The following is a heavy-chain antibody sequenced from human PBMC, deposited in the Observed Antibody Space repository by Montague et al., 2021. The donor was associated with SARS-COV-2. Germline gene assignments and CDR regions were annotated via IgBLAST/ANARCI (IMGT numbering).Heavy chain of an antibody. CDR2: IYWDDDK. CDR3: VHSYADYLFDX. D-gene: IGHD4-17*01. CDR1: GFSLRTSGVG. J-gene: IGHJ4*02. Sequence: PALVKPTQTLTLTCSFSGFSLRTSGVGVGWIRQPPGKALEWLAVIYWDDDKRYSPSLKSRLTITKDTSKNQVVPTMTNMDPVDTATYYCVHSYADYLFDXWGQGTLVSVSS. V-gene: IGHV2-5*02.